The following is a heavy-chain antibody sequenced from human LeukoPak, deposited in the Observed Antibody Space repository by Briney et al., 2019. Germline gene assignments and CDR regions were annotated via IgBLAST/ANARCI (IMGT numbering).Heavy chain of an antibody. J-gene: IGHJ5*02. CDR2: ISGSGGST. CDR1: GFTFSSYA. V-gene: IGHV3-23*01. CDR3: ATPQSRPFNWFDP. Sequence: GGSLRLSCAASGFTFSSYAMSWVRQAPGKGLEWVSAISGSGGSTYYADPVKGRFTISRDNSKNTLYLQMNSLRAEDTAVYYCATPQSRPFNWFDPWGQGTLVTVSS.